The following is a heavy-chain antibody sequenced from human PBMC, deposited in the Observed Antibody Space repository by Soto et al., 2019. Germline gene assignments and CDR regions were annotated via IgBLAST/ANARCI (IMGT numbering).Heavy chain of an antibody. J-gene: IGHJ4*02. D-gene: IGHD7-27*01. CDR3: ARGPSGDKVDY. CDR1: GGSISNYY. Sequence: SETLSLTCTVSGGSISNYYWSWFRQTPGKGLEWIGYVHDSWGSNYNPSLKSRVAISLDTSKSQFSLKLSSVSAADTAVYYCARGPSGDKVDYWGQGTLVTVSS. CDR2: VHDSWGS. V-gene: IGHV4-59*08.